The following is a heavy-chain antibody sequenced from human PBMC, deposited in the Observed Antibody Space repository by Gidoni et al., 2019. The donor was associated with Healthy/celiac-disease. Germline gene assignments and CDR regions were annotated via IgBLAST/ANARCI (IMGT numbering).Heavy chain of an antibody. Sequence: QVQLVQSGAEVKKPGPAVKVSCKASGYTFTSYYMHWVRQAPGQGLEWMGITNPSGGSTSYAQKFQGRVTMTRDTSTSTVYMELSSLRSEDTAVYYCARGGLSGDSSGYSYYFDYWGQGTLVTVSS. V-gene: IGHV1-46*01. CDR2: TNPSGGST. D-gene: IGHD3-22*01. CDR1: GYTFTSYY. CDR3: ARGGLSGDSSGYSYYFDY. J-gene: IGHJ4*02.